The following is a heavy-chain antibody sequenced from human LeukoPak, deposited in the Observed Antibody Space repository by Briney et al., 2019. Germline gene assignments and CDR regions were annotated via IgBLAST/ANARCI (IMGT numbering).Heavy chain of an antibody. CDR3: AKGPGPFGVVLDY. CDR2: IRYDGSNK. J-gene: IGHJ4*02. D-gene: IGHD3-3*01. CDR1: GFTFSSYG. Sequence: GGSLRLSCAASGFTFSSYGMHWVRQAPGKGLEWVAFIRYDGSNKYYADSVKGRFTISRDNSKNTLYLQMNSLRAEDTAVYYCAKGPGPFGVVLDYWGQGTLVTVSS. V-gene: IGHV3-30*02.